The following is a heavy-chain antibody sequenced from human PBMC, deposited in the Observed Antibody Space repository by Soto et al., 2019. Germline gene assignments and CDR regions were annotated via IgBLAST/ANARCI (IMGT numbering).Heavy chain of an antibody. J-gene: IGHJ5*02. CDR2: IIPILGEA. V-gene: IGHV1-69*02. Sequence: QVQLVQSGAEVKKPGSSVKVSCKAAGGTFSSYTISWVRQAPGQGLEWMGRIIPILGEAKYAQKFQGRVTISADQSTSTAYLELSSLRSEDTAVYYCASIYGDDAAWGQGTLVTVSS. CDR3: ASIYGDDAA. CDR1: GGTFSSYT. D-gene: IGHD4-17*01.